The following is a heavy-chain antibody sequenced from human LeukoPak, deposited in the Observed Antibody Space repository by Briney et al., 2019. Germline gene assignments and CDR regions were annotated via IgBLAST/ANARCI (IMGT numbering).Heavy chain of an antibody. D-gene: IGHD2-15*01. V-gene: IGHV3-23*01. CDR3: VRGGASTWS. J-gene: IGHJ5*02. Sequence: GGSLRLSCAASGFTFSTYGVSWVRQAPGKGLEWVSGIRGSGTATYYTDSVKGRFTISRDNDNDTLYLQMNSLRAEDTAVYYCVRGGASTWSWGQGTLVTVSS. CDR2: IRGSGTAT. CDR1: GFTFSTYG.